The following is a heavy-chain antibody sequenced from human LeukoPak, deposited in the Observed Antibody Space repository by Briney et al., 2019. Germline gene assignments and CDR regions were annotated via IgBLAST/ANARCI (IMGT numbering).Heavy chain of an antibody. CDR2: IYYSGST. V-gene: IGHV4-31*03. CDR1: GGSISSGGYY. D-gene: IGHD3-16*01. Sequence: PSETLSLTCTVSGGSISSGGYYWSWICQHPGKGLEWIGYIYYSGSTYYNPSLKSRVTISVDTSKNQFSLKLSSVTAADTAVYYCARHTTHGDYNPNDYWGQGTLVTVSS. CDR3: ARHTTHGDYNPNDY. J-gene: IGHJ4*02.